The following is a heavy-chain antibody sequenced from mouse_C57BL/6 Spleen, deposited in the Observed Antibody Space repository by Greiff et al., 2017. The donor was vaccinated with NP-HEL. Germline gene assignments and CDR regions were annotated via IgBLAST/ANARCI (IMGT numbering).Heavy chain of an antibody. D-gene: IGHD1-1*01. Sequence: VQLQQSGPELVKPGASVKIPCKASGYTFTDYNMDWVKQSHGKSLEWIGDINPNNGGTIYNQKFKGKATLTVDKSSSTAYMELRSLTSEDTAVYYCARGNYGSSSYAMDYWGQGTSVTVSS. CDR2: INPNNGGT. CDR3: ARGNYGSSSYAMDY. J-gene: IGHJ4*01. V-gene: IGHV1-18*01. CDR1: GYTFTDYN.